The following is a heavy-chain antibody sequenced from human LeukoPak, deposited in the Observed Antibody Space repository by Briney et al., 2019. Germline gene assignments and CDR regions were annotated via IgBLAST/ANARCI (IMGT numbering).Heavy chain of an antibody. CDR1: VVTLTSYS. Sequence: GGSLRLSCAASVVTLTSYSMTWVRETPGTGVEWVSGINESVEITYYTDTVKGRFTTSIDKSRTTLYLDINSPIDPATAVSYNTKWSGFGNEWGEGTLVTVSS. J-gene: IGHJ4*02. CDR3: TKWSGFGNE. D-gene: IGHD3-10*01. V-gene: IGHV3-23*01. CDR2: INESVEIT.